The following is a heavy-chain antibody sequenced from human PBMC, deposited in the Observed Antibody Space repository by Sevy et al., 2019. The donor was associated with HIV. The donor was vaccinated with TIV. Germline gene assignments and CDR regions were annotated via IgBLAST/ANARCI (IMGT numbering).Heavy chain of an antibody. Sequence: GGSLRLSCVASGFTFSNSWMNWVRQAPGKGREWVANINPGGTEETYVDSVKGRFTISRDNTKNSLFLQMNSLRAEDTAVYYCTRVGRGTDDDYWGQGTLVTVSS. J-gene: IGHJ4*02. CDR1: GFTFSNSW. CDR2: INPGGTEE. V-gene: IGHV3-7*01. CDR3: TRVGRGTDDDY. D-gene: IGHD2-15*01.